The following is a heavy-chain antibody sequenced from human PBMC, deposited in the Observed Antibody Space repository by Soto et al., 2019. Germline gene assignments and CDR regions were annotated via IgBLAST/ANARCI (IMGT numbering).Heavy chain of an antibody. CDR1: GYTFTSYG. D-gene: IGHD6-25*01. Sequence: QVQLVQSGAEVKKPGASVKVSCKASGYTFTSYGISWVRQAPGQGLEWMRWISAYNNNTNYAQKHQGRDTMTNDTATRTAHMERRSINYHDTDQSYYEREKHPGLYWGPGNLVTVSS. CDR2: ISAYNNNT. CDR3: EREKHPGLY. V-gene: IGHV1-18*01. J-gene: IGHJ4*02.